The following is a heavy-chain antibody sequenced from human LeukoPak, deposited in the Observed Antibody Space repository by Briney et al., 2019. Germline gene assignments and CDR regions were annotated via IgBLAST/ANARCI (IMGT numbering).Heavy chain of an antibody. D-gene: IGHD3-22*01. CDR1: GGTFSSYA. Sequence: GASVKVSCKASGGTFSSYAVSWVRLTPGQGLEWLGGIIPVFGTTTYAQKFQAKVTMTADKSTNTAYLEISSLTSDDTAVYYCARCSPGDSSNFYAVLQYWGQGTQVTVFS. J-gene: IGHJ4*02. V-gene: IGHV1-69*06. CDR2: IIPVFGTT. CDR3: ARCSPGDSSNFYAVLQY.